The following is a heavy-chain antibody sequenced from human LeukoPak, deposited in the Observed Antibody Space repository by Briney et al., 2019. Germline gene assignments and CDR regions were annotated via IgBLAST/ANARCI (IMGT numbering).Heavy chain of an antibody. V-gene: IGHV3-23*01. Sequence: GGSLRLSCAASGFTFSSYAMSWVRQAPGKGLEWVSAISGSGGSTYYADSVKGRFTISRDNSKNTLYLQMNSLRAEDTAVYYCAKDIFHYGSGSYYQAFDYWGQGTLVTVSS. CDR1: GFTFSSYA. CDR2: ISGSGGST. J-gene: IGHJ4*02. CDR3: AKDIFHYGSGSYYQAFDY. D-gene: IGHD3-10*01.